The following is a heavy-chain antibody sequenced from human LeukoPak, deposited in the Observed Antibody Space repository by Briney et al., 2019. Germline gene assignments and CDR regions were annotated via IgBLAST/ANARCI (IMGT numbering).Heavy chain of an antibody. CDR2: INPNSGGT. Sequence: ASVKVSCKASEYTFTGYYMHWVRQAPGQGLEWMGWINPNSGGTNYAQKFQGRVTMTRDTSISTAYMELSRLRSDDTAVYYCARSPPYSSGADGWFDPWGQGTLVTVSS. J-gene: IGHJ5*02. CDR3: ARSPPYSSGADGWFDP. D-gene: IGHD6-19*01. V-gene: IGHV1-2*02. CDR1: EYTFTGYY.